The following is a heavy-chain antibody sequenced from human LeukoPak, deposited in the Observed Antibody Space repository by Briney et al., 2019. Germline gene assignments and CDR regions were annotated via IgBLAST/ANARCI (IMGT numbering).Heavy chain of an antibody. CDR1: GSSFTSYW. D-gene: IGHD6-19*01. V-gene: IGHV5-51*01. Sequence: KRGESLKISCKGSGSSFTSYWIGWVRQLPGKGLEWMGIIYPGDSDTRYSPSFQGQVTISADKSISTAYLQWSSLKASDTAMYYCARHRAIAVAGTTLNLYYYYYYMDVWGKGTTVTVSS. CDR3: ARHRAIAVAGTTLNLYYYYYYMDV. J-gene: IGHJ6*03. CDR2: IYPGDSDT.